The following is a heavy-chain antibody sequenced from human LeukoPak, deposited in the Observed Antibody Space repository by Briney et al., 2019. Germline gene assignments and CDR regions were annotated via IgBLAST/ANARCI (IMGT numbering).Heavy chain of an antibody. J-gene: IGHJ5*02. CDR1: GFIFSTYW. CDR2: INSDGSIT. Sequence: GGSLRLSCAASGFIFSTYWMHWVRQAPGKGLVWVSRINSDGSITTYADSVKGRFTISRDNSKNTLYLQMNSLRAEDTAVYYCARAMTWGQGTLVSVSS. V-gene: IGHV3-74*01. CDR3: ARAMT.